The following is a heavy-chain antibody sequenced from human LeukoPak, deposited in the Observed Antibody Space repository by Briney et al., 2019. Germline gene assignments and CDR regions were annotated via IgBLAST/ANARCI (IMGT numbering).Heavy chain of an antibody. V-gene: IGHV3-23*01. CDR3: AKYDGVATNLYFDY. CDR2: ISGSGGYT. CDR1: GFTFSSYA. D-gene: IGHD5-12*01. J-gene: IGHJ4*02. Sequence: GGSLRLSCTASGFTFSSYAMSWVRQAPGKGLEWVSAISGSGGYTYYADSVKGRFTISRDNAKNTLYLQMNSLRAEDTAVYYCAKYDGVATNLYFDYWGQGTLVTVSS.